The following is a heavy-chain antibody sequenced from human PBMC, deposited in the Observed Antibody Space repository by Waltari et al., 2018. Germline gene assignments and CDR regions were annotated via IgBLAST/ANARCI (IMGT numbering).Heavy chain of an antibody. D-gene: IGHD3-3*01. J-gene: IGHJ6*03. CDR2: IYYSWST. CDR3: ARLPRYDFWSGYSYYMDV. V-gene: IGHV4-39*01. Sequence: QLQLQESGPGLVKPSETLSLTCTVSGGSISSSSYYWGWIRQPPGKGLEWIGSIYYSWSTYYNPSLKSRVTISVDTSKNQCSPKLSSVTAADTAVYYCARLPRYDFWSGYSYYMDVWGKGTTVTVSS. CDR1: GGSISSSSYY.